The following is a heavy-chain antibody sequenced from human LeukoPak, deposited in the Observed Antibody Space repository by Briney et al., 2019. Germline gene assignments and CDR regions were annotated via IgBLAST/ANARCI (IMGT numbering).Heavy chain of an antibody. Sequence: SVKVSCKASGGTFSSYAISWVRQAPGQGLEWMGGIIPIFGTANYAQKFQGRVTITADESTSTAYMELSSLRSEDTAVYYCARGKLMVRGVIIGGGYYYYYYGMDVWGKGTTVTVSS. CDR1: GGTFSSYA. CDR3: ARGKLMVRGVIIGGGYYYYYYGMDV. CDR2: IIPIFGTA. J-gene: IGHJ6*04. V-gene: IGHV1-69*13. D-gene: IGHD3-10*01.